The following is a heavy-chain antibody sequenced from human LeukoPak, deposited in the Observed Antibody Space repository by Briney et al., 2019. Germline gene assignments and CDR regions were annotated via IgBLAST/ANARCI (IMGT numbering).Heavy chain of an antibody. D-gene: IGHD5-18*01. CDR2: ISGSGGST. Sequence: GGSLRLSCVASGFTFSSYAMSWVRQAPGKGLEWVSAISGSGGSTYYADSVKGRFTISRDNSKNTLYLQMNSLRAEDTAVYYCAKDRGYSYGYGYYGMDVWGQGTTVTVSS. CDR1: GFTFSSYA. V-gene: IGHV3-23*01. CDR3: AKDRGYSYGYGYYGMDV. J-gene: IGHJ6*02.